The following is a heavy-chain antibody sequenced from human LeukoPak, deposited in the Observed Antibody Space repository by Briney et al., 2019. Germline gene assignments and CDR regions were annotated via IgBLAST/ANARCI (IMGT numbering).Heavy chain of an antibody. CDR1: GYTFTCYY. J-gene: IGHJ3*02. V-gene: IGHV1-2*02. Sequence: ASVKVSCKASGYTFTCYYVHWVRQSPGLGLGWMGLINPNSGGTNYAQKFQGRVTMTRDTSISTAYMELSRLRSDDTAVYYCARGVGDPFYICGQGTMVTVSS. CDR3: ARGVGDPFYI. D-gene: IGHD1-26*01. CDR2: INPNSGGT.